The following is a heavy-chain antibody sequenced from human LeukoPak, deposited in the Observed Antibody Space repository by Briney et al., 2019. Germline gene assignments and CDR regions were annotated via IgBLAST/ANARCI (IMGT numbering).Heavy chain of an antibody. D-gene: IGHD4-17*01. CDR2: ISAYNGNT. J-gene: IGHJ6*03. Sequence: ASVKVSCKASGYTFTSYGISWVRQAPGQGLEWMGWISAYNGNTNYAQKLQGRVTMTTDTSTSTAYMELRSLRSDDTAVYYCARDPNTYGNYYYMDVWGKGTTVTVSS. CDR1: GYTFTSYG. V-gene: IGHV1-18*01. CDR3: ARDPNTYGNYYYMDV.